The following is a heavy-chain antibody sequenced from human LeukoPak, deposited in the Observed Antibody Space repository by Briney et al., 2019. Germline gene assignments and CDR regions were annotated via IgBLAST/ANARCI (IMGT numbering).Heavy chain of an antibody. V-gene: IGHV3-7*01. CDR2: IKQDGSEK. CDR1: GFTFSSYW. D-gene: IGHD3-22*01. CDR3: ARADYYDSSDPYYYYGMDV. Sequence: GGSLRLSCEASGFTFSSYWMSWVRQAPGKGLEWVANIKQDGSEKYYVDSVKGRFTISRDNAKNSLYLQMNSLRAEDTAVYYCARADYYDSSDPYYYYGMDVWGQGTTVTVSS. J-gene: IGHJ6*02.